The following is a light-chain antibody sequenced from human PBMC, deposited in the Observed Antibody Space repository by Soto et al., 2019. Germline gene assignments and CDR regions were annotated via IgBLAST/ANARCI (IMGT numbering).Light chain of an antibody. V-gene: IGKV3-20*01. CDR1: QSVSRNS. CDR3: QQYCTSPPT. Sequence: PGERATLSCRASQSVSRNSLAWYQQQPGQAPRLLIYGASSRATDIPDRFSGSGSGTDFTLIVSRLEPEDFAVYFCQQYCTSPPTFSPGTKVDIK. J-gene: IGKJ3*01. CDR2: GAS.